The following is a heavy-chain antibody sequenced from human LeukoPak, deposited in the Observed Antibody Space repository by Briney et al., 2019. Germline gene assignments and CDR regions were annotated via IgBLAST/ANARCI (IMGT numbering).Heavy chain of an antibody. D-gene: IGHD3-22*01. J-gene: IGHJ4*02. Sequence: GGSLRLSCAASGFNFNTYSVNWVRQAPGKGLEWVSHISSSSSTTYYADSVKGRFTISRDNAKNSLYLQMNSLRAEDTAIYYCAKSPSGRQVVVVTRFDSWGQGTLVTVSS. V-gene: IGHV3-48*01. CDR2: ISSSSSTT. CDR3: AKSPSGRQVVVVTRFDS. CDR1: GFNFNTYS.